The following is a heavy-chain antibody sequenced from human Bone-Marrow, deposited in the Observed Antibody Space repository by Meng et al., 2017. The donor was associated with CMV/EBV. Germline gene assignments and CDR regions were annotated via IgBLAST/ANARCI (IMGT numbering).Heavy chain of an antibody. Sequence: GESLKISCAASGFTFSNAWMSWVRQAPGKGLEWVGRIKSKTDGGTTDYAAPVKGRFTISRDDSKITLYLQMNSLKTEDTAVYYCTTDLGEMATVFDYWGQGTLVTVSS. CDR2: IKSKTDGGTT. V-gene: IGHV3-15*01. CDR3: TTDLGEMATVFDY. D-gene: IGHD5-24*01. CDR1: GFTFSNAW. J-gene: IGHJ4*02.